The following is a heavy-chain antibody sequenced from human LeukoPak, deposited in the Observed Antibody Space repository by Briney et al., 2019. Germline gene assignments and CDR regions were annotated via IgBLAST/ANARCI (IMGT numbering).Heavy chain of an antibody. V-gene: IGHV3-33*01. CDR3: ARGRGYSSSWYFDY. CDR1: GFTFSSYG. Sequence: GGSLRLSCAAPGFTFSSYGMPWVRQAPGKGLERVAVIWYDGSNKYYADSVKGRFTISRDNSKNTLYLQMNSLRAEDTAVYYCARGRGYSSSWYFDYWGQGPLVTVSS. CDR2: IWYDGSNK. J-gene: IGHJ4*02. D-gene: IGHD6-13*01.